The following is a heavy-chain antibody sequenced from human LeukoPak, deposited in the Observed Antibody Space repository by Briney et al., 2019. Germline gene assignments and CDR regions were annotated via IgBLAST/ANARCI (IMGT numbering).Heavy chain of an antibody. Sequence: GGSLRLSCVVSGFTFSSYDMHWVRQAPGEGLKWVAYFGITSTIYYAESVKGRFTISRDNAKNSLYLQMNSLRAEDTAVYYCAGFGDYPYWGQGTLVTVSS. CDR3: AGFGDYPY. CDR1: GFTFSSYD. CDR2: FGITSTI. J-gene: IGHJ4*02. D-gene: IGHD4-17*01. V-gene: IGHV3-48*01.